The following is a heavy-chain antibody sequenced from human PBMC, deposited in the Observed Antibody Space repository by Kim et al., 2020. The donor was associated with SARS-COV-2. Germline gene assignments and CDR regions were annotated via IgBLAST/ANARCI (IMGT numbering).Heavy chain of an antibody. V-gene: IGHV3-11*04. CDR3: ARPSGYDLNYYYGMDF. Sequence: SVNGRFTLSRDNAKNSLYLQMNRLRAEDTAVYYCARPSGYDLNYYYGMDFWGQGTTVTVSS. D-gene: IGHD5-12*01. J-gene: IGHJ6*02.